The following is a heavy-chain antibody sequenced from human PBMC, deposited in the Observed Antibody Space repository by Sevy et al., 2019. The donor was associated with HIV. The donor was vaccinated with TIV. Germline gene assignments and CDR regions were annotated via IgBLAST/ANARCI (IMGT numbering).Heavy chain of an antibody. CDR2: ISYDGSNK. V-gene: IGHV3-30*18. J-gene: IGHJ4*02. Sequence: GGSLRLSCAASGFTFSSYGMHWVRQAPGKGLEWVAVISYDGSNKYYADSVKGRFTISRDNSKNTLYLQMNSLRAEDTAVYYCAKDSNAADPVGYFDYWGQGTLVTVSS. D-gene: IGHD2-8*01. CDR3: AKDSNAADPVGYFDY. CDR1: GFTFSSYG.